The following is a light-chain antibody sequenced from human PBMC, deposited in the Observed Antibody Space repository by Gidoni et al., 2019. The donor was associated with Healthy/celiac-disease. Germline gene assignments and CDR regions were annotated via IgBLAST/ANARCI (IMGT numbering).Light chain of an antibody. CDR1: SLRSYY. Sequence: SSELTQDPAVSVALGQTVRITCQGDSLRSYYASWYQQKPGQAPVLVIYGKNNRPAGIPDRFSGSSSGNTASLTIPGAQAEDEADYYCNSRDSSGNHWVFGGGTKLTVL. J-gene: IGLJ3*02. CDR3: NSRDSSGNHWV. V-gene: IGLV3-19*01. CDR2: GKN.